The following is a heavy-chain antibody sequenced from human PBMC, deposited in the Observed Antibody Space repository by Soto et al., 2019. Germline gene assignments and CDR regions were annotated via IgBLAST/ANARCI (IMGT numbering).Heavy chain of an antibody. Sequence: EVQLEESGGNLVQPGGSLRLSCAASGFTFSTYWMHWVRQAPGKGLVWVSRINSDGSTTNYADSVKGRFTISRDNAKNMLYLQMDSLRAEDTAVYYCATGCSGYSYGWGQGTLVTVSS. CDR2: INSDGSTT. CDR1: GFTFSTYW. D-gene: IGHD3-22*01. V-gene: IGHV3-74*01. J-gene: IGHJ4*02. CDR3: ATGCSGYSYG.